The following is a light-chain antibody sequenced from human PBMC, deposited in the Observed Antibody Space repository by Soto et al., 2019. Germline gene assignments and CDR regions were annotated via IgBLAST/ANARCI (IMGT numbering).Light chain of an antibody. CDR3: SSYTGSTTYV. Sequence: QSALTQPPSASGSPGQSVTISCTGSSSDVGGYEYVSWYQQHPGKAPKLIIYEVSNRPSGVSNRFSGSKSGNTASLTISGLQAEDEADYYCSSYTGSTTYVFGTGTKLTVL. V-gene: IGLV2-14*01. CDR1: SSDVGGYEY. CDR2: EVS. J-gene: IGLJ1*01.